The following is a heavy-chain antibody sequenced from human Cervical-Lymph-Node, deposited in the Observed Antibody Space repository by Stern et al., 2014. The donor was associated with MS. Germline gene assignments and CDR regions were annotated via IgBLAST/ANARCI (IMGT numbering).Heavy chain of an antibody. D-gene: IGHD2-15*01. J-gene: IGHJ4*02. Sequence: VQLVQSGAEVKKPGSSVKVSCQASGDILNAISWVRQAPGQGLEWMGRIIPTKDRVDYAQKFQGRVTITADKSPKTAYMELRSLTLEDTAVYFCACSPRRESSTPSDYWGQGTLVTVSS. V-gene: IGHV1-69*09. CDR1: GDILNA. CDR3: ACSPRRESSTPSDY. CDR2: IIPTKDRV.